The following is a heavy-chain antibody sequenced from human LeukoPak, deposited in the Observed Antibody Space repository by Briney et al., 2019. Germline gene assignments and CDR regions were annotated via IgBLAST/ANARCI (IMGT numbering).Heavy chain of an antibody. D-gene: IGHD3-3*01. CDR2: INQDGSTK. CDR1: GFTFNSHW. Sequence: GGSLRLSCAASGFTFNSHWMSWVRQAPGKGLEWVAHINQDGSTKYYVDSVKGRFTVSRDNAKNSLYLQMNSLRAEDTAVYYCARGTYYDFWSGYSYYFDYWGQGTLVTVSS. V-gene: IGHV3-7*01. CDR3: ARGTYYDFWSGYSYYFDY. J-gene: IGHJ4*02.